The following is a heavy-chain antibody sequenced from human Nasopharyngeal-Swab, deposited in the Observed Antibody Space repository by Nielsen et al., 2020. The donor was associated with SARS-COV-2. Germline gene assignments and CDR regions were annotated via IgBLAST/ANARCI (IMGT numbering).Heavy chain of an antibody. J-gene: IGHJ6*02. Sequence: ASVKVSCKASGYTFTGYYMHWVRQAPGQGLEWMGRINPNSGGTNYAQKSQGRVTMTRDTSISTAYMGLSRLRSDDTAVYYCARSITMVRGVPKPSYGMGVWCQGTTVTVSS. CDR1: GYTFTGYY. CDR2: INPNSGGT. V-gene: IGHV1-2*06. D-gene: IGHD3-10*01. CDR3: ARSITMVRGVPKPSYGMGV.